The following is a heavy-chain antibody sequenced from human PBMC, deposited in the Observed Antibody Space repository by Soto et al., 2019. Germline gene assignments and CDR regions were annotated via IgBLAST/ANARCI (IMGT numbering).Heavy chain of an antibody. CDR2: IYYSGST. J-gene: IGHJ4*02. V-gene: IGHV4-59*01. CDR1: CGSIISYY. Sequence: SETLSLTGTVSCGSIISYYWIWIRQPPGKGLEWIGYIYYSGSTNYNPSLKSRVTISVETSKNQFSLKLSSVTAADTAVYYCASGLRGYYFYWGQGTLVTVSS. D-gene: IGHD3-22*01. CDR3: ASGLRGYYFY.